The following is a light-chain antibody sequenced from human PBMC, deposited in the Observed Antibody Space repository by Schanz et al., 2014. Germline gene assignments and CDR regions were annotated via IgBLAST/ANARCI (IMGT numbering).Light chain of an antibody. CDR1: SSDVGSYNL. CDR3: SSCTSSSTLRV. CDR2: DVT. J-gene: IGLJ3*02. V-gene: IGLV2-14*02. Sequence: QSVLTQPASVSGSPGQSITISCTGTSSDVGSYNLVSWYQQHPGKAPKVMIYDVTNRPSGVSNRFSGSKSGNTASLTISGLQAEDEADYYCSSCTSSSTLRVFGGGTKLTVL.